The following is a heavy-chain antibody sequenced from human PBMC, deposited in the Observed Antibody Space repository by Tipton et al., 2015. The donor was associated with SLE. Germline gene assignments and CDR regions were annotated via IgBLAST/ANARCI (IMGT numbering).Heavy chain of an antibody. J-gene: IGHJ5*02. CDR1: GYSFSNYW. CDR3: ARRDQGIAVTGTINWFDP. Sequence: QLVQSGAEVKKPGESLKISCKGSGYSFSNYWIAWVRQMPGKGLEWMGIIYPDDSDTRYSPSFQGQVTISADKSINTVYLQWSSLKASDTAMYYCARRDQGIAVTGTINWFDPWGQGTLVTVSS. CDR2: IYPDDSDT. V-gene: IGHV5-51*03. D-gene: IGHD6-13*01.